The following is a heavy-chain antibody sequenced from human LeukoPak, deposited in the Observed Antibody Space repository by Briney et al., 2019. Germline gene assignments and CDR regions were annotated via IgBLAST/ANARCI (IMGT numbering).Heavy chain of an antibody. J-gene: IGHJ4*02. CDR1: GFTFNNYA. CDR2: ISGSGGST. CDR3: AKETQLTVSALFDY. Sequence: XGSLRLSCAASGFTFNNYAMSWVRQAPGKGLEWVSAISGSGGSTFYAASVEGRFTISRDSSKNTLFLQVNSLRAEDTAVYYCAKETQLTVSALFDYWGQGTLVTVSS. D-gene: IGHD1-1*01. V-gene: IGHV3-23*01.